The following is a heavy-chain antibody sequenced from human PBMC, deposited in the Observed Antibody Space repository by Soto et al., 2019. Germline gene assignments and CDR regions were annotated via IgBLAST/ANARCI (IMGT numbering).Heavy chain of an antibody. J-gene: IGHJ4*02. D-gene: IGHD3-9*01. CDR1: GGSFSGYY. Sequence: QVQLQQWGAGLLKPSETLSLTCAVYGGSFSGYYWSWIRQPPGKGLEWIGEINHSGSTNYNPSLKSRVTISVDTSKNQFSLKLSSVTAADTAVYYCARGHIAVLRYFDWAGFGFDYWGQGTLVTVSS. CDR2: INHSGST. V-gene: IGHV4-34*01. CDR3: ARGHIAVLRYFDWAGFGFDY.